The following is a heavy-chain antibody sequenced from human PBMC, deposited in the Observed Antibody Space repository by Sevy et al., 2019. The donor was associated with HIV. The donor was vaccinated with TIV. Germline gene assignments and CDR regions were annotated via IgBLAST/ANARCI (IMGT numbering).Heavy chain of an antibody. V-gene: IGHV1-69*06. CDR1: GGSISSYL. J-gene: IGHJ3*02. D-gene: IGHD6-25*01. Sequence: ASVKVSCKLSGGSISSYLVTWVRQAPGQGLEWMGGIIPMIGSPNYAQRFQGRLTITADTSTKTAYMDLSSLSSEDTAVYYCARDYSIAASGTPSAFDIWGQGTMVTVSS. CDR3: ARDYSIAASGTPSAFDI. CDR2: IIPMIGSP.